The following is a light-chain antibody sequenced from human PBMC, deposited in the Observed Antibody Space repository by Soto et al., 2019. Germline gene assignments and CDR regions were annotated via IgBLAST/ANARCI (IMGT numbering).Light chain of an antibody. CDR3: QQYTNWPPFT. J-gene: IGKJ2*01. Sequence: EVVLTQSPATLSVSPGEGASLSCRASQNVGTSLAWYQHKPGQAPRLLIYGASTRAAGVPARFSGSASRTEYTLPITSLQSEDSALYYCQQYTNWPPFTFGQGTRLEIK. V-gene: IGKV3-15*01. CDR2: GAS. CDR1: QNVGTS.